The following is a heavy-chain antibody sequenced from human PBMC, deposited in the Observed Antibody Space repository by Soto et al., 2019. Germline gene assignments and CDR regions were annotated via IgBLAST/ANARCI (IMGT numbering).Heavy chain of an antibody. CDR2: ISAYNGNT. Sequence: ASVKVSCKASGYTFTSYGISWVRQAPGQGLEWMGWISAYNGNTNYAQKLQGRVTITTDTSTSTAYMELRSLRSDDTAVYYCARDRTRLKMTTFFFDPWGQGTLVTVSS. CDR1: GYTFTSYG. CDR3: ARDRTRLKMTTFFFDP. J-gene: IGHJ5*02. D-gene: IGHD4-4*01. V-gene: IGHV1-18*01.